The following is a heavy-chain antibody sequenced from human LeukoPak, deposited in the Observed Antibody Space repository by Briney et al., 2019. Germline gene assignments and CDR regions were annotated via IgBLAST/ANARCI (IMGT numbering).Heavy chain of an antibody. CDR1: GGSIGSYY. D-gene: IGHD3-10*01. CDR2: IYYSGST. J-gene: IGHJ5*02. V-gene: IGHV4-59*08. Sequence: SETLSLTCTVSGGSIGSYYWSWIRQPPGKGLEWIGYIYYSGSTSYNPSLKSRVTISVDTSKNQFSLKLSSVTAADTAVYYCARQNVLLWFGESHNWFDPWGQGTLVTVSS. CDR3: ARQNVLLWFGESHNWFDP.